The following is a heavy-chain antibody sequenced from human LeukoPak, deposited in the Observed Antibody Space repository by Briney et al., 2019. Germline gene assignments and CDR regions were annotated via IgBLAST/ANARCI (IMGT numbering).Heavy chain of an antibody. CDR2: ISRSSTTI. Sequence: PGGSLRLSCAASGFTFSSYNMNWVRQAPGKGLEWILYISRSSTTIYYADSVKGRFTISRDNAKNSPYLQMNSLRSEDTAVYYCAGWLIGWFDPWGQGTLVTVSS. D-gene: IGHD6-19*01. CDR1: GFTFSSYN. V-gene: IGHV3-48*01. CDR3: AGWLIGWFDP. J-gene: IGHJ5*02.